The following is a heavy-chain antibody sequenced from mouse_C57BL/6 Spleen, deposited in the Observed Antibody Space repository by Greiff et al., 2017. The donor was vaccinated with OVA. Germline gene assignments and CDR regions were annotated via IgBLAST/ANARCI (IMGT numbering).Heavy chain of an antibody. Sequence: QVQLKQPGAELVMPGASVKLSCKASGYTFTSYWMHWVKQRPGQGLEWIGEIDPSDSYTNYNQKFKGKSTLTVDKSSSTAYMQLSSLTSEDSAVYYCARGDYGAWFAYWGQGTLVTVSA. CDR1: GYTFTSYW. D-gene: IGHD2-4*01. V-gene: IGHV1-69*01. J-gene: IGHJ3*01. CDR2: IDPSDSYT. CDR3: ARGDYGAWFAY.